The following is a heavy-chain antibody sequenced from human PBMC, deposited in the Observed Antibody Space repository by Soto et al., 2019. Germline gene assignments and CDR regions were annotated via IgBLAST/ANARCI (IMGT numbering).Heavy chain of an antibody. J-gene: IGHJ6*01. CDR2: ISWNSGSI. CDR3: AKDIDRRGSPLGMDV. Sequence: EVQLVESGGGLVQPGRSLRLSCAASGFTFDDYAMHWVRQAPGKGLEWVSGISWNSGSIGHADSVKGRFTISRDNAKNSLYLQINSLRAEDTALYYCAKDIDRRGSPLGMDVWGQGATVTVSS. V-gene: IGHV3-9*01. CDR1: GFTFDDYA. D-gene: IGHD3-16*01.